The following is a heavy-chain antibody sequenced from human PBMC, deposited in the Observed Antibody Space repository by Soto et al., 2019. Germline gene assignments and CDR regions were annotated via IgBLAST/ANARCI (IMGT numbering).Heavy chain of an antibody. J-gene: IGHJ3*01. CDR1: GFSFRTYG. CDR3: ARDDAFGNENAFDL. V-gene: IGHV3-33*01. D-gene: IGHD1-1*01. Sequence: GGSLRLSCAVSGFSFRTYGFHWVRQPPGKGLEWVAVISPKGHSDSVEGRFTISRDNSKDTLYLQMNNLRAEGTAVYYCARDDAFGNENAFDLWGQGTMVTVSS. CDR2: ISPK.